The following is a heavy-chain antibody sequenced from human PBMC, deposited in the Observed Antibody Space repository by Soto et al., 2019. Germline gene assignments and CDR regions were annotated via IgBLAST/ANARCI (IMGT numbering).Heavy chain of an antibody. CDR2: VKSKTDGGTT. CDR1: GFSFSYAW. D-gene: IGHD2-15*01. Sequence: PGGSLRLSCAASGFSFSYAWMSWVRQAPGKGLEWVGRVKSKTDGGTTDYAAPVKGRFTISRDDSKTTIYLQMNSLKTEDTAVYYCTTDCSGGSCYPGAHYYYYGMDVWGPGTTVTVYS. J-gene: IGHJ6*02. CDR3: TTDCSGGSCYPGAHYYYYGMDV. V-gene: IGHV3-15*01.